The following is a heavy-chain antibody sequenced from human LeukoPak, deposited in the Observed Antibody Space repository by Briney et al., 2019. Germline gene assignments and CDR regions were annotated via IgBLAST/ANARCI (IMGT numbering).Heavy chain of an antibody. CDR1: GYTFTSYG. Sequence: ASVKVSCKASGYTFTSYGISWVRQAPGQGLEWMGWISAYNGNTNYAQKLQGRVTMTTDTSTSTAYMELRSLRSDDTAVYYCARAYSGSYTWYYYYMDVWGKGTTVTVSS. D-gene: IGHD1-26*01. CDR3: ARAYSGSYTWYYYYMDV. V-gene: IGHV1-18*01. J-gene: IGHJ6*03. CDR2: ISAYNGNT.